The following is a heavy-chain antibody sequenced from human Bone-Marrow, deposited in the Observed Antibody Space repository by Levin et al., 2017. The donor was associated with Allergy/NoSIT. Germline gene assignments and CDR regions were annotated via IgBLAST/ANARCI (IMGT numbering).Heavy chain of an antibody. Sequence: ETLSLTCAASGFTFSSYWMTWVRLAPGKGLEWVANINQDGSDKYYVDSVKGRFTISRDGANSLVYLQMNSLRAEDTAVYYCARDRYYGSGSPTGDYWGQGTLVTVSS. CDR3: ARDRYYGSGSPTGDY. V-gene: IGHV3-7*04. J-gene: IGHJ4*02. CDR2: INQDGSDK. D-gene: IGHD3-10*01. CDR1: GFTFSSYW.